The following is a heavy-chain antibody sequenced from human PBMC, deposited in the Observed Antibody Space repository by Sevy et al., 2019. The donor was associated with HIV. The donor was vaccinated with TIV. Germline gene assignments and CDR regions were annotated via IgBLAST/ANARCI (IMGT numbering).Heavy chain of an antibody. J-gene: IGHJ3*02. CDR2: IRYDGTTK. D-gene: IGHD4-17*01. CDR3: AKLGSTTLTTSDAFDI. V-gene: IGHV3-30*02. Sequence: GGSLRLSCAASGFTFSSSGMHWVRQAPGKGLEWVTFIRYDGTTKYYADSVKGRFTISRDNSKSTLYLQMNSLRDEDTGVNFCAKLGSTTLTTSDAFDIWGQGTLVTVSS. CDR1: GFTFSSSG.